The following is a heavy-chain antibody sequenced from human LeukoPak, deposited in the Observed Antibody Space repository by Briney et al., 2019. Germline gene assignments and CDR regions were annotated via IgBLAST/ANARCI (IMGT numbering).Heavy chain of an antibody. Sequence: ASVKVSCKASGYTFTGYYMHWVRQAPGQGLEWMGRINPNSGGKNYEPKFQGRVTMTRDTSNSTAYMELSRLRSDDTAVYYCAQLGGYSYGPIDYWGQGTLVTVSS. D-gene: IGHD5-18*01. CDR1: GYTFTGYY. CDR3: AQLGGYSYGPIDY. J-gene: IGHJ4*02. CDR2: INPNSGGK. V-gene: IGHV1-2*06.